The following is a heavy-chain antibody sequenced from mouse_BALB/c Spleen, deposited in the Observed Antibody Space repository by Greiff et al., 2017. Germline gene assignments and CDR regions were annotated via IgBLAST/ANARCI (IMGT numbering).Heavy chain of an antibody. CDR3: ARHHDGNSYAMDY. V-gene: IGHV2-6-2*01. J-gene: IGHJ4*01. CDR2: IWSDGST. CDR1: GFSLTSYG. Sequence: QVQLKESGPDLVAPSQSLSITCTVSGFSLTSYGVHWVRQPPGKGLEWLVMIWSDGSTTYNSAHKSRLSISKDNSKSQVFLKMNSLQTDDTAMYCCARHHDGNSYAMDYWGQGTSVTVSS. D-gene: IGHD2-1*01.